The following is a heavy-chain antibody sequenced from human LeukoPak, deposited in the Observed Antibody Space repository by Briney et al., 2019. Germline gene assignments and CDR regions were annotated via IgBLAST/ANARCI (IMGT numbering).Heavy chain of an antibody. CDR3: ARYVYGGYDAARYDR. D-gene: IGHD5-12*01. V-gene: IGHV4-39*01. J-gene: IGHJ5*01. CDR1: GGSISSSSYY. Sequence: SETLSLTCTVSGGSISSSSYYWGWIRQPPGKGLKWIGSIYYSGSTYYNPSLKSRITISVDTSKNLFSLKLSSVTAADAAVYYCARYVYGGYDAARYDRWGEGTLVAVSA. CDR2: IYYSGST.